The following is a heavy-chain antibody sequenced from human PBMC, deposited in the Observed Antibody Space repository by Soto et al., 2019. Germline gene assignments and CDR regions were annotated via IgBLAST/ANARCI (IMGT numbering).Heavy chain of an antibody. CDR3: AKATVTTSGAFDI. CDR1: GFTFSSYA. D-gene: IGHD4-17*01. Sequence: EVQLLESGGGLVQPGESLRLSCAASGFTFSSYAMSWVRQAPGKGLEWVSALSGSGGSPYYAHSVKGRFTIPRDNSKNTLFLQMNSLRADDTAVYYCAKATVTTSGAFDIWGQGTMVTVSS. J-gene: IGHJ3*02. CDR2: LSGSGGSP. V-gene: IGHV3-23*01.